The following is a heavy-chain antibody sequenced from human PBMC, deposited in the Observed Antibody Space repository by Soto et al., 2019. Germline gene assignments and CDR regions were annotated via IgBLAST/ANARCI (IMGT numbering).Heavy chain of an antibody. CDR1: GVTFTSSS. CDR2: IIVYSGNT. CDR3: ARADFSIFGVVNYYYYMDV. Sequence: PVLSFSKASGVTFTSSSEQSLSQPPGRSLVWIGWIIVYSGNTDYSQKFQGRVTMTRNTSISTAYMELSSLRSEDTAVYYCARADFSIFGVVNYYYYMDVWGKGTTVTVSS. D-gene: IGHD3-3*01. J-gene: IGHJ6*03. V-gene: IGHV1-58*01.